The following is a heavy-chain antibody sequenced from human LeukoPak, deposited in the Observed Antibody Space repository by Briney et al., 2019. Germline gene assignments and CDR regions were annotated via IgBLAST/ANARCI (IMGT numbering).Heavy chain of an antibody. J-gene: IGHJ4*02. D-gene: IGHD5-12*01. CDR1: GFTFSSYG. CDR3: ARGTIVATITDY. Sequence: LRLSCAASGFTFSSYGMHWVRQAPGKGLEWIGEISHSGSTYYNPSLKSRVTISGDPSKNQLSLKLSSVTAADTAVYYCARGTIVATITDYWGQGTLVTVSS. V-gene: IGHV4-34*01. CDR2: ISHSGST.